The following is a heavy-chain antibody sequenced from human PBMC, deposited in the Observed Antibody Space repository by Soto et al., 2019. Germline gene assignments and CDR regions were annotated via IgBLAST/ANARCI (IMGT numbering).Heavy chain of an antibody. CDR2: IIHIFGTA. CDR3: ARDQVEMATNWYFDL. CDR1: GVTFSSYA. D-gene: IGHD5-12*01. V-gene: IGHV1-69*01. J-gene: IGHJ2*01. Sequence: QVQLVQSGAEVKKPGSSVKVSCKASGVTFSSYAISGVRQAPGQGLECMGGIIHIFGTANYAQKFQGRVTITADESRSTAYMELSSLRSEDTAVYYGARDQVEMATNWYFDLWGRGTLVTDSS.